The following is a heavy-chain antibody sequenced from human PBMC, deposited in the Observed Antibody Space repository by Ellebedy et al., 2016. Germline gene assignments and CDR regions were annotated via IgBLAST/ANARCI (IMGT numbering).Heavy chain of an antibody. CDR1: GYTFTSYA. D-gene: IGHD6-19*01. Sequence: ASVKVSCKASGYTFTSYAMHWVRQAPGQRLERMGWINAGNGNTKYSQKFQGRVTITRDTSASTAYMELSSLRSEDTAVYYCARDSRQWLEEYYYDYWGQGTLVTVSS. J-gene: IGHJ4*02. CDR3: ARDSRQWLEEYYYDY. V-gene: IGHV1-3*01. CDR2: INAGNGNT.